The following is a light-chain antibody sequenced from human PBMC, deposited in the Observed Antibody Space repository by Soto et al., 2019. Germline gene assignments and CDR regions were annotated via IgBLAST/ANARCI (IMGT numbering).Light chain of an antibody. J-gene: IGKJ2*01. Sequence: EIVLTQSPGTLSLSPGEWATLSCRASQSVSSNYLAWYQQKPGQAHRLLIYGASSRATGIPDRFSGSGSGTDFTLTISRLEPEDFAVYFCQQYGTSPGYTFGQGTKLEIK. CDR2: GAS. CDR3: QQYGTSPGYT. V-gene: IGKV3-20*01. CDR1: QSVSSNY.